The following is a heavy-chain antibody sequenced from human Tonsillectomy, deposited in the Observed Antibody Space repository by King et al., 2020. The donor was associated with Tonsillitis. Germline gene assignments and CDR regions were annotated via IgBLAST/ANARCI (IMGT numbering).Heavy chain of an antibody. CDR2: IFSNDDK. J-gene: IGHJ4*02. V-gene: IGHV2-26*01. D-gene: IGHD1-26*01. Sequence: TLQESGPVLVKPTETLTLTCTVSGFSLSHARMGVSWIRQPPGKALEWLAHIFSNDDKSYSTSLKSRLTISKDTSKSQVVLTMTNMDPVDTSTYYCARIIVEWELPIDYGGQGTLVTVSS. CDR3: ARIIVEWELPIDY. CDR1: GFSLSHARMG.